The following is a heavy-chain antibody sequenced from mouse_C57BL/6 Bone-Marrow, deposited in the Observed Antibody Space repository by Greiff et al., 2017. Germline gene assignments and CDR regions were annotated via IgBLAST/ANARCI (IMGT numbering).Heavy chain of an antibody. CDR2: IDPENGDT. J-gene: IGHJ3*01. Sequence: VQLQQSGAELVRPGASVKLSCTASGFNIKDDYMHWVKQRPEQGLEWIGWIDPENGDTEYASKFQGKATITVDTSSNTAYLQLSSRTSEDTAVYYCTTWATYCSNRCIDYWGQGTLVTVSA. CDR3: TTWATYCSNRCIDY. V-gene: IGHV14-4*01. CDR1: GFNIKDDY. D-gene: IGHD2-5*01.